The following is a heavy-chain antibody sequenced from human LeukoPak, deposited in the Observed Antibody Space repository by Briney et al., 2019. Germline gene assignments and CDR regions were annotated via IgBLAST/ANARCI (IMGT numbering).Heavy chain of an antibody. CDR2: ISYDGSNK. V-gene: IGHV3-30-3*01. J-gene: IGHJ4*02. CDR3: ARGSFWFGEDLPFDY. D-gene: IGHD3-10*01. CDR1: GFTFSSYA. Sequence: GGSLRLSCAASGFTFSSYAMHWVRQAPGKGLEWVAVISYDGSNKYYADSVEGRFSISRDNSKNTLYLQMNTLISEDTAVYYCARGSFWFGEDLPFDYWGQGTLVTVSS.